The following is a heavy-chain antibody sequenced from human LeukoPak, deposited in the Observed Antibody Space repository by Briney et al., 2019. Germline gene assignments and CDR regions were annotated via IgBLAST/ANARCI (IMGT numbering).Heavy chain of an antibody. D-gene: IGHD6-19*01. CDR1: GFTFSSYW. J-gene: IGHJ4*02. CDR3: ARVYSSGWYGVVPNYFDY. CDR2: IKQDGSEK. V-gene: IGHV3-7*01. Sequence: PGGSLRLSCAASGFTFSSYWMSWVRQAPGKGLEWVANIKQDGSEKYYVDSVKGRFTISRDNAKNSLYLQMNSLRAEDTAVYYCARVYSSGWYGVVPNYFDYWGQGTLVTVSS.